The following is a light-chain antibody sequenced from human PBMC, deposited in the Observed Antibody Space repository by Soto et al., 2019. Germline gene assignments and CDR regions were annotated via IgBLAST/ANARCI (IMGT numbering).Light chain of an antibody. CDR3: QQRYNWWT. CDR2: DAS. CDR1: QTISSY. V-gene: IGKV3-11*01. J-gene: IGKJ1*01. Sequence: EIVLTQSPATLSLSPGERATLSCRASQTISSYLAWYRQKPGQAPRLLIYDASNRATGIPARFSGSGSGTDFTLTISSLEPEDFAVYYCQQRYNWWTFGQGTKVEIK.